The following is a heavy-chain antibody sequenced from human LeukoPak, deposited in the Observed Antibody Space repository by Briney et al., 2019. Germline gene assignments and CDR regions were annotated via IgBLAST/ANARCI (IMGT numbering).Heavy chain of an antibody. Sequence: PGRSLRLSCAASGFTFSTYFMYSVRQAPGKRLEWVAVIASDGSDTFYVESVKGRFTISRDNSKNTLYLQMNSLRAEDTAVYFCARERQDTIVHSGAFDICGQGTIVTVSS. CDR3: ARERQDTIVHSGAFDI. CDR1: GFTFSTYF. D-gene: IGHD3-10*01. V-gene: IGHV3-30-3*01. J-gene: IGHJ3*02. CDR2: IASDGSDT.